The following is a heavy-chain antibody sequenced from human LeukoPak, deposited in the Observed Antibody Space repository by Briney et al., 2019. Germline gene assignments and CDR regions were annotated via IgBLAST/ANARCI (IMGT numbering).Heavy chain of an antibody. D-gene: IGHD3-16*01. Sequence: SETLSLTCTVSGGSISSYYWSWIRQPPGKGLEWIGYIYYSGSTNYNPSLKSRVTISVDTSKNQFSLNLNSVTAADTAVYYCARRDYGDYFDYWGQGTPVTVSS. J-gene: IGHJ4*02. CDR3: ARRDYGDYFDY. V-gene: IGHV4-59*08. CDR2: IYYSGST. CDR1: GGSISSYY.